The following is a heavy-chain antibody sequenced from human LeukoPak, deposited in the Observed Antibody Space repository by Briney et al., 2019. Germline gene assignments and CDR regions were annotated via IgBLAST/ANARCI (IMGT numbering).Heavy chain of an antibody. V-gene: IGHV1-2*02. CDR1: GYTFTGYY. J-gene: IGHJ5*02. Sequence: ASVKVSCKASGYTFTGYYMHWVRQAPGQGLEWMGWINPNSGGTNYAQKFQGRVTITRNTSISTAYMELSSLRSEDTAVYYCARGPTRWKNWFDPWGQGTLVTVSS. CDR3: ARGPTRWKNWFDP. CDR2: INPNSGGT. D-gene: IGHD5-24*01.